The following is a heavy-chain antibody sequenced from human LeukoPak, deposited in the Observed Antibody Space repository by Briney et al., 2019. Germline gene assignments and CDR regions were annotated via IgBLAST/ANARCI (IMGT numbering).Heavy chain of an antibody. CDR1: GFTFSSYT. D-gene: IGHD3-22*01. Sequence: GGSLRLSCAASGFTFSSYTMSWVRQAPGKGLEWVSAISGSGGSTYYADSVKGRFTISRDNSKNTLYLQMNSLRAEDTAVYYCANGRYDTTGDPWGQGTLVTVSS. CDR2: ISGSGGST. J-gene: IGHJ5*02. CDR3: ANGRYDTTGDP. V-gene: IGHV3-23*01.